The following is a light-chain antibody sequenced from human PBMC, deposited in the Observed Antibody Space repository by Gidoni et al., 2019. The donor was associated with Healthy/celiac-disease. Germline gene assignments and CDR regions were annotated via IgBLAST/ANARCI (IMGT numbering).Light chain of an antibody. CDR2: GAS. V-gene: IGKV3-15*01. CDR3: QQYNNWPRGT. J-gene: IGKJ2*01. CDR1: QSVSSN. Sequence: PGERATLSCRASQSVSSNLAWYQQKPGQAPRLLIDGASTRATGIPARFSGSGSGTEFTLTISSLQSEDFAVYYCQQYNNWPRGTFGQXTRLEIK.